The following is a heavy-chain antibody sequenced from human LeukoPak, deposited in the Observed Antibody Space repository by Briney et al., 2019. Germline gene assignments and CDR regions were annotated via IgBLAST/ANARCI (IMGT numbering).Heavy chain of an antibody. J-gene: IGHJ4*02. D-gene: IGHD2-21*02. Sequence: SVTVSCKASGGTFSSHAMSWVRQAPGQGLEWMGAIIPILDITNYAQKFQGRVTITADKSTGTAYMELSSLRSEDTAVYYCAMLSDGAYCGGDCFYLDYWGQGTLVTVSS. CDR1: GGTFSSHA. CDR2: IIPILDIT. V-gene: IGHV1-69*04. CDR3: AMLSDGAYCGGDCFYLDY.